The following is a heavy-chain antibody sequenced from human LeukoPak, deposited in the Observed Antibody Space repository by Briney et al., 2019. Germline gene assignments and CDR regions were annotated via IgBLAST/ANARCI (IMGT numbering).Heavy chain of an antibody. J-gene: IGHJ4*02. CDR1: GGSISSGGYY. Sequence: SETLSLTCTVSGGSISSGGYYWSWIRQPPGKGLEWIGYIYHSGSTYYNPSLKSRVTMSVDTSKNQFSLKLTSVTAADTAVYFCAREGVEAAILDYWGQGTLVTVSS. D-gene: IGHD6-13*01. CDR3: AREGVEAAILDY. CDR2: IYHSGST. V-gene: IGHV4-30-2*01.